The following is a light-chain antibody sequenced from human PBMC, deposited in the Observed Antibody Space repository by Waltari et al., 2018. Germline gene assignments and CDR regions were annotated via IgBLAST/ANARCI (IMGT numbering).Light chain of an antibody. CDR2: QVN. J-gene: IGLJ1*01. V-gene: IGLV2-23*02. Sequence: QSALTQPASVSASPGQSITVSCSGSISDIGLFKVVSWFQQYPGKPPRLIIYQVNKRPPVISDRFSATRSGNGAYLTISGLQADDEAYYYCCSFTSSSTYVFGSGTTVTVL. CDR1: ISDIGLFKV. CDR3: CSFTSSSTYV.